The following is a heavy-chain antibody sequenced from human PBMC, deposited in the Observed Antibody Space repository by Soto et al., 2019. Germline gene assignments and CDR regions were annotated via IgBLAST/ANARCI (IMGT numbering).Heavy chain of an antibody. D-gene: IGHD1-1*01. CDR2: IYYSGST. Sequence: SETLSLTCTVSGGSISSGGYYWSWIRQHPGKGLEWIGYIYYSGSTYYNPSLKSRVTISVDTSKNQFSLKLSSVTAADTAVYYCARVKLERQINWFDPWGQGTLVTVSS. J-gene: IGHJ5*02. CDR1: GGSISSGGYY. CDR3: ARVKLERQINWFDP. V-gene: IGHV4-31*03.